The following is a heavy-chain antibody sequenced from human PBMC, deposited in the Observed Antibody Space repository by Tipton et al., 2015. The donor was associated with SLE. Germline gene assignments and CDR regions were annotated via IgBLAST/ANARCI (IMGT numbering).Heavy chain of an antibody. Sequence: SLRLSCAASGFTFSSYWMSWVRQAPGKGLEWVANIKQDGSEKYYVDSVKGRFTISRDNAKNSLYLQMKSLRAEDTAVYYCARGPGRRYFDWAHEEWGQGTLVTVSS. CDR2: IKQDGSEK. CDR3: ARGPGRRYFDWAHEE. V-gene: IGHV3-7*04. CDR1: GFTFSSYW. D-gene: IGHD3-9*01. J-gene: IGHJ4*02.